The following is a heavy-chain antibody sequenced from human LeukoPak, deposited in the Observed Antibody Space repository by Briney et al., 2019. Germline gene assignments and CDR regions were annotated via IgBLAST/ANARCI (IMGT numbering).Heavy chain of an antibody. J-gene: IGHJ4*02. CDR2: IWNDGSKK. CDR1: GFPFSSYG. Sequence: PGRSLRLSCAASGFPFSSYGMHWVRQAPGKGLEWVAVIWNDGSKKLYADSVKGRFTVSRDNHKNVVFLQMNTLRVDDTAVYYCAKDRNIVIIPAAIEGFDSWGLGTLVTVAS. V-gene: IGHV3-33*06. CDR3: AKDRNIVIIPAAIEGFDS. D-gene: IGHD2-2*01.